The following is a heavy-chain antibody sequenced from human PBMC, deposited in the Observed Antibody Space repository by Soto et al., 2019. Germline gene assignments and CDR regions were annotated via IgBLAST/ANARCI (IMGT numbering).Heavy chain of an antibody. CDR3: ARDRGWELAGWDHYFDY. CDR1: GGTFSSYA. V-gene: IGHV1-69*06. CDR2: IIPIFGTA. J-gene: IGHJ4*02. Sequence: QVQLVQSGAEVKKPGSSVRVSCKASGGTFSSYAINWVRQAPGQGLEWMGGIIPIFGTANYAQKFQGRVTITADKSTSTAYLELSSLGSEDTAVYYCARDRGWELAGWDHYFDYWGQGTLVTVSS. D-gene: IGHD1-26*01.